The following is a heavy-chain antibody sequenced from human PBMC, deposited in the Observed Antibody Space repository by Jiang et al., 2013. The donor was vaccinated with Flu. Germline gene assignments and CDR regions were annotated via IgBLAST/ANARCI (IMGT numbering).Heavy chain of an antibody. CDR2: INHSGST. CDR1: GGSFSGYY. J-gene: IGHJ4*02. Sequence: LLKPSETLSLTCAVYGGSFSGYYWSWIRQPPGKGLEWIGEINHSGSTSYNPSLKSRVTISVDTSKNQFSLQLNSVTAADTAIYYCARGQDIVAIPLDFWGQGTLVTVSS. V-gene: IGHV4-34*01. D-gene: IGHD5-12*01. CDR3: ARGQDIVAIPLDF.